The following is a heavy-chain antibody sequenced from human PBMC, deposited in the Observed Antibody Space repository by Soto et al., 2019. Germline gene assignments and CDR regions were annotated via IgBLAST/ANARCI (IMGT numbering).Heavy chain of an antibody. CDR1: GYTFTSYD. J-gene: IGHJ6*03. Sequence: QVQLVQSGAEVKKPGASVKVSCKASGYTFTSYDINWVRQATGQGLEWMGWMNPNSGNTGYAQKFQGRVTMTRNTSISTAYMELSSLRSEDTAVYYCARAGASYYDFWSVYLDYYYYYMDVWGKGTTVTFSS. CDR3: ARAGASYYDFWSVYLDYYYYYMDV. D-gene: IGHD3-3*01. V-gene: IGHV1-8*01. CDR2: MNPNSGNT.